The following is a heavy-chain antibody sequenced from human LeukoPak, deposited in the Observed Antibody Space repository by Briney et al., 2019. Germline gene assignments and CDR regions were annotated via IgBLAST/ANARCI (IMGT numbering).Heavy chain of an antibody. J-gene: IGHJ4*02. CDR3: ASPLNGWYYGSGTSY. CDR1: GVSISSSSYY. V-gene: IGHV4-39*01. Sequence: SETLSLTCTVSGVSISSSSYYWGWLRQLPGKGLEWIGSIYYSGRTYYKPSLKSRVTISVDTSKNQFSLKLSSVTAADTAVYYCASPLNGWYYGSGTSYWGQGTLLTVSS. D-gene: IGHD3-10*01. CDR2: IYYSGRT.